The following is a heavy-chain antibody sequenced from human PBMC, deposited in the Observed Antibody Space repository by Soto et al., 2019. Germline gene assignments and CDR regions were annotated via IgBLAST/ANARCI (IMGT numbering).Heavy chain of an antibody. V-gene: IGHV3-23*01. Sequence: PWGSLPLSCAASGFTFISYTITWVRQSPARGLEWVSDISGSGFSTYYGDSVKGRFTTSRDNSKNTLFLQMNSLRAEDTAVYYCARHATVTTLSFDYWGQGTLVTVSS. D-gene: IGHD4-17*01. CDR3: ARHATVTTLSFDY. J-gene: IGHJ4*02. CDR1: GFTFISYT. CDR2: ISGSGFST.